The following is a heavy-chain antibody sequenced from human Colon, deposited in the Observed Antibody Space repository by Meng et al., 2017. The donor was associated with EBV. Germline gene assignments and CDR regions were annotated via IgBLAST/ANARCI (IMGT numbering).Heavy chain of an antibody. J-gene: IGHJ5*02. CDR1: GDTFNTYY. CDR2: INPSGGSS. Sequence: QWPRVQSGAEVKKPGASVGVACKASGDTFNTYYMHWVRQAPGQGLEWMGVINPSGGSSIYAQRFQGRVTMTSDTSTTTVYMDLSSLRSEDTAVYYCARVSKGGSYRFDPWGQGTLVTVSS. D-gene: IGHD1-26*01. CDR3: ARVSKGGSYRFDP. V-gene: IGHV1-46*02.